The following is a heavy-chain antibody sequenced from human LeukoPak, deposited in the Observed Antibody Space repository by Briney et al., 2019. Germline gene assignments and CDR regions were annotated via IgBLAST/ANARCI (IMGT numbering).Heavy chain of an antibody. CDR1: GGSISSSSYY. D-gene: IGHD6-19*01. CDR2: IYYSGST. CDR3: ARLYSSAWFGRYFDS. Sequence: PSETLSLTCTVSGGSISSSSYYWGWIRQPPGKGLEWIGSIYYSGSTYYNPSLKSRVTISVDTSKNQFSLKLSSVTAADTAVYFCARLYSSAWFGRYFDSWGQGTLVTVSS. J-gene: IGHJ4*02. V-gene: IGHV4-39*01.